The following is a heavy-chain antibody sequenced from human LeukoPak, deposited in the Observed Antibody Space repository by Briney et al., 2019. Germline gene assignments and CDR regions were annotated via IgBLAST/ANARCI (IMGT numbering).Heavy chain of an antibody. V-gene: IGHV4-31*03. D-gene: IGHD4-11*01. CDR3: ARVQYLRPDVEWFDP. CDR2: IHYSGST. CDR1: GGSISSGGYY. Sequence: SQTLSLTCTVSGGSISSGGYYWSWIRQHPGKGLEWIGYIHYSGSTYYNPSLKSRVTISVDTFKNQFSLKLSSVTAADTAVYYCARVQYLRPDVEWFDPWGQGTLVTVSS. J-gene: IGHJ5*02.